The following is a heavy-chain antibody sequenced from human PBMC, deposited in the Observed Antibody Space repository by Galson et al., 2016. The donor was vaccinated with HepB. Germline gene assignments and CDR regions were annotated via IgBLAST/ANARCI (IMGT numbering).Heavy chain of an antibody. V-gene: IGHV1-3*01. CDR1: AYTFTNYA. D-gene: IGHD1-26*01. Sequence: SVKVSCKASAYTFTNYAIHWVRQAPGQGLDWMGWIIPGNGDTKYSQTFQGRVTITRDTSANTAYMELSSLRSEDKAVDYCAREGNYYTLDYWGQGTLVTVSS. CDR3: AREGNYYTLDY. CDR2: IIPGNGDT. J-gene: IGHJ4*02.